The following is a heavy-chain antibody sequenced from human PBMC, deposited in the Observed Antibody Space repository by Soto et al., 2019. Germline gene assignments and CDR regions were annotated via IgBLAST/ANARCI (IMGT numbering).Heavy chain of an antibody. CDR3: AIDYQSPSGSMDV. Sequence: QVQLQESGPGLVKPSQTLSLTCTVSGGSINGGDYHWTWIRQTPGKGLEWIGAIYYSGSTYYNPSLKSRIRISVDTSKNQFSLKRSSVSAADTAVYYCAIDYQSPSGSMDVWGKVTTVT. CDR1: GGSINGGDYH. J-gene: IGHJ6*04. V-gene: IGHV4-30-4*01. CDR2: IYYSGST.